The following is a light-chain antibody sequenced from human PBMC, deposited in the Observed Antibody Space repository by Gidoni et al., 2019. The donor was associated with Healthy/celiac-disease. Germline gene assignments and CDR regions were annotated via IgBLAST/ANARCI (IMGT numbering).Light chain of an antibody. CDR1: QSVSSN. Sequence: IAMTQTPATLSVSPGERATLACRASQSVSSNLAWYQQKPGQAPRLLIYGASTRATGIPARFSGSGSGTEFTLTISSLQSEEFAVYYCQQYHNWPRTFGQGTKVEIK. V-gene: IGKV3-15*01. CDR2: GAS. J-gene: IGKJ1*01. CDR3: QQYHNWPRT.